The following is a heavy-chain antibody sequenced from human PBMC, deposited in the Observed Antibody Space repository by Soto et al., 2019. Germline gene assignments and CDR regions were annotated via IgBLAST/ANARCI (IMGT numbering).Heavy chain of an antibody. J-gene: IGHJ4*02. CDR3: AHRSLAVWGFDY. CDR1: GFSLSTSGVG. V-gene: IGHV2-5*02. CDR2: IYWDDDK. Sequence: QITLEESGPTLVKPTQTLTLTCSFSGFSLSTSGVGVAWIRQPPGKALEWLALIYWDDDKRYSPPLQSRLTITKDTSKHQVVLTMTNMDPVDTATYYCAHRSLAVWGFDYWGQGTLVTVSS. D-gene: IGHD7-27*01.